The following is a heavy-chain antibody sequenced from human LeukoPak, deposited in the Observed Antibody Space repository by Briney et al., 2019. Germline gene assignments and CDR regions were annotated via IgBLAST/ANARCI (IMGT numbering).Heavy chain of an antibody. CDR2: FDPEDGET. CDR3: ATAIVATIWSLYDY. J-gene: IGHJ4*02. CDR1: GYTLTELS. V-gene: IGHV1-24*01. D-gene: IGHD5-12*01. Sequence: ASVKVSFKVSGYTLTELSMHWVRQAPGKGLEWMGGFDPEDGETIYAQKFQGRVTMTEDTSTDTAYMELSSLRSEDTAVYYCATAIVATIWSLYDYWGQGTLVTVSS.